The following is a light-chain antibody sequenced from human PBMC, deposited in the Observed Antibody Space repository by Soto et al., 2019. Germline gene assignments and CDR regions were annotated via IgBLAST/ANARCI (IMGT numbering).Light chain of an antibody. CDR1: QSVSTN. CDR3: QQYNNWPRT. J-gene: IGKJ1*01. V-gene: IGKV3-15*01. CDR2: GAS. Sequence: ESVSTQTTATRSLSTGERAIRSCRASQSVSTNLAWYQQKPGQAPRLLIYGASTRATGIPASFSGSGSGTEFTLTISSLQSEDFAVYYCQQYNNWPRTFGQGSKVDI.